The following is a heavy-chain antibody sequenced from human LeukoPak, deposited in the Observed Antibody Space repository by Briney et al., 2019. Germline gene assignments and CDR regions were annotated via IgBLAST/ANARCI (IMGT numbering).Heavy chain of an antibody. CDR3: AKTATNYYGSGSYQELDY. V-gene: IGHV3-23*01. D-gene: IGHD3-10*01. J-gene: IGHJ4*02. CDR2: ISGSGGST. Sequence: PGGSLRLSCAASGFTFSSYAMSWVRQAPGKGLEWVSAISGSGGSTYYADSVKGRFTISRDNSKNTLYLQMNSLRAEDTAVYYCAKTATNYYGSGSYQELDYWGQGTLVTVSS. CDR1: GFTFSSYA.